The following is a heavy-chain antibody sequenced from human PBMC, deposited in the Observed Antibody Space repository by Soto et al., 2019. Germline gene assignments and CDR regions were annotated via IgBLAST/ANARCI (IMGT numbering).Heavy chain of an antibody. CDR1: GYTFKSYQ. D-gene: IGHD4-17*01. J-gene: IGHJ4*02. CDR2: INISNGNT. CDR3: ARDTDLTLVTTLDY. Sequence: ASVKVSCKASGYTFKSYQIYWVRQAPGQRLECMGWINISNGNTEYSQKFQGRVTMTRDASASTAYMELSSLRSEDTAVYYCARDTDLTLVTTLDYWGQGTPVNV. V-gene: IGHV1-3*04.